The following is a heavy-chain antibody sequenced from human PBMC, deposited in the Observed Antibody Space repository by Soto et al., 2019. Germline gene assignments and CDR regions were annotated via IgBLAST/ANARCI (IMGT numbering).Heavy chain of an antibody. CDR2: ISYDGSNK. CDR1: GFTFSSYG. D-gene: IGHD3-22*01. V-gene: IGHV3-30*18. CDR3: AKDRDYYDSSGFDY. Sequence: GGSLRLSCAASGFTFSSYGMHWVRQAPGKGLEWVAVISYDGSNKYYADSVKGRFTISRDNSKDTLYLQMNSLRAEDTAVYYCAKDRDYYDSSGFDYWGQGTLVTVSS. J-gene: IGHJ4*02.